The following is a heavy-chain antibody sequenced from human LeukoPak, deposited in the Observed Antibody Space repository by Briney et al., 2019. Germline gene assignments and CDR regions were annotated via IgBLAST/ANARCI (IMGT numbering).Heavy chain of an antibody. CDR1: GFTFSSYG. J-gene: IGHJ4*02. V-gene: IGHV3-30*02. Sequence: PGGSLRLSCAASGFTFSSYGMHWVRQAPGEGLEWVAFIRYDGSNKYYADSVKGRFTISRDSSKNTLFLEMNSPRVEDTAVYYCAKRHTTGWYLFDYWGQGTLVTVSS. D-gene: IGHD6-19*01. CDR2: IRYDGSNK. CDR3: AKRHTTGWYLFDY.